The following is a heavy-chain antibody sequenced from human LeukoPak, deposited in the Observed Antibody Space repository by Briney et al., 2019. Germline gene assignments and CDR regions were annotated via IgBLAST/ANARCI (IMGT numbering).Heavy chain of an antibody. D-gene: IGHD4-23*01. Sequence: PGGSLRLSCAASGFTFSSYAMSWVRQAPGKGLEWVSAISGSGGSTYYADSVKGRFTISRDNSKNTLYLQMNSLRAEDTAVYYCAKHRTDIRRVSDTVVTQRYSGGFDYWGQGTLVTVSS. V-gene: IGHV3-23*01. CDR1: GFTFSSYA. CDR2: ISGSGGST. CDR3: AKHRTDIRRVSDTVVTQRYSGGFDY. J-gene: IGHJ4*02.